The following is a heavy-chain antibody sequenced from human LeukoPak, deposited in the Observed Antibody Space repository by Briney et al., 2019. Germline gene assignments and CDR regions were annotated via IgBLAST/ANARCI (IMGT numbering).Heavy chain of an antibody. D-gene: IGHD6-19*01. J-gene: IGHJ4*02. CDR2: MIPNSGNT. CDR3: ARSYIAVAGTVDY. CDR1: VYTFTSYD. Sequence: GASVKVSCKASVYTFTSYDINWVRQATGQGLEWMGWMIPNSGNTGYAQKFQGRVTMTRNTSISTAYMELSSLRSEDTAVYYCARSYIAVAGTVDYWGQGTLVTVSS. V-gene: IGHV1-8*01.